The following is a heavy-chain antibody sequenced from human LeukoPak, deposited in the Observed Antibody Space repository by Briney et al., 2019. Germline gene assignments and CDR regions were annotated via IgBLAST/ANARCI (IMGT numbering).Heavy chain of an antibody. Sequence: SGPTLVKPTQTLTLTCTFSGFSLSTRGVGVGWIRQPPGKALEWLALIYWNDDKRYNPALKSRLTITKDTSKNQVVLTMTNMDPVDTATYYCETEPQYWGQGTLVTVSS. D-gene: IGHD1-26*01. CDR1: GFSLSTRGVG. CDR2: IYWNDDK. J-gene: IGHJ4*02. V-gene: IGHV2-5*01. CDR3: ETEPQY.